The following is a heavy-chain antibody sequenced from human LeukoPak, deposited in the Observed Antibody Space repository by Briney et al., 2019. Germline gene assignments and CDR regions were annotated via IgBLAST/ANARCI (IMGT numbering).Heavy chain of an antibody. CDR2: INHSGST. V-gene: IGHV4-34*01. Sequence: SETLSLTRAVYGGSFSGYYWSWIRQPPGKGLEWIGEINHSGSTNYNPSLKSRVTISVDTSKNQFSLKLSSVTAADTAVYYCARDWGSFDYWGQGTLVTVSS. J-gene: IGHJ4*02. CDR1: GGSFSGYY. D-gene: IGHD3-16*01. CDR3: ARDWGSFDY.